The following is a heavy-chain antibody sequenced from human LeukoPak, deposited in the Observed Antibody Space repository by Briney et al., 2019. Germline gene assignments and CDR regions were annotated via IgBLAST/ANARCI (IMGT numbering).Heavy chain of an antibody. Sequence: ASVKVSCKASGYTFTSYYMHWVRQAPGQGLEWMGMINPSSGNARYAQKFQGRVTMARDTSTSTMYMELSSLRSEDTAVYYCSRDTRAADAEYFQHWGQGTLVIVSS. D-gene: IGHD2-15*01. CDR3: SRDTRAADAEYFQH. J-gene: IGHJ1*01. CDR2: INPSSGNA. CDR1: GYTFTSYY. V-gene: IGHV1-46*01.